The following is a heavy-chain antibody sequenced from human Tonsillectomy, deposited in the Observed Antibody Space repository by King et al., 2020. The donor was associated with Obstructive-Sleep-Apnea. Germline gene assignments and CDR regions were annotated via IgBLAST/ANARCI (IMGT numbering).Heavy chain of an antibody. V-gene: IGHV4-59*03. J-gene: IGHJ4*02. CDR3: ARIIASGTYSY. Sequence: VQLQESGPGLVKPSETLSLTCTVSAGAINSYYWSWIRQPPGERLEWIWRIYHSGNTDYNPSLESRVSMSIDKSKNQFSLKLTSVTTADTAVYYCARIIASGTYSYWGQGTLVTVSS. CDR2: IYHSGNT. CDR1: AGAINSYY. D-gene: IGHD3-16*02.